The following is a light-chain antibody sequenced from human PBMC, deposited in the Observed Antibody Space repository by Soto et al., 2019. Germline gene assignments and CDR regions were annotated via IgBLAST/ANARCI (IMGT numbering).Light chain of an antibody. CDR2: GAS. Sequence: EIMLTQSPGTLSLSPGERATLSHRASQSVSSSYLAWYQQKPGQAPRLLIYGASSRATGIPDRFSGSGSGTDFNLTISRLEPEDFAVYYCQQYGSSAITFGQGTLEIK. J-gene: IGKJ5*01. CDR3: QQYGSSAIT. CDR1: QSVSSSY. V-gene: IGKV3-20*01.